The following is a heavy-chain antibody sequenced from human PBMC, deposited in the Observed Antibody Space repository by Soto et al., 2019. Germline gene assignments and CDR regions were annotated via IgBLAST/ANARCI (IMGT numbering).Heavy chain of an antibody. V-gene: IGHV1-69*01. CDR2: IIPIFGTA. Sequence: QVQLVQYGDEAKKPGSSVMLSYKASGGTFSSYAISWVRQAPGQGLQWMGGIIPIFGTANYAQKFQGRVTITADESTSTAYMELSRLRSEDTAVYYCAGIWAWAAGTPFDYWGQGTLVTVSS. D-gene: IGHD1-7*01. CDR3: AGIWAWAAGTPFDY. CDR1: GGTFSSYA. J-gene: IGHJ4*02.